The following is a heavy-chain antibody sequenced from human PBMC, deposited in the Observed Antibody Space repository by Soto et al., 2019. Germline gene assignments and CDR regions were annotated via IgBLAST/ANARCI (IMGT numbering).Heavy chain of an antibody. Sequence: ASVKVSCKASGYTFTSYGISWVRQAPGQGLEWMGWISAYNGNTNYAQKLQGRVTMTTDTSTSTAYMELRSLRSDDTAVYYCARVGYSSSWYGTGEYWGQGTLVTVSS. CDR1: GYTFTSYG. CDR2: ISAYNGNT. J-gene: IGHJ4*02. V-gene: IGHV1-18*01. D-gene: IGHD6-13*01. CDR3: ARVGYSSSWYGTGEY.